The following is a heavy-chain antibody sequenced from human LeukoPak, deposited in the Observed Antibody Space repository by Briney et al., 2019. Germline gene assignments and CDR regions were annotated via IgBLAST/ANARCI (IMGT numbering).Heavy chain of an antibody. V-gene: IGHV3-21*01. Sequence: PGGSLRLSCAASGFTFSSYSMNWVRQAPGKGLEWVSSISSSSSYIYYADSVKGRFTISRDNAKNSLYLQMNSLRAEDTAVYYCARDQVGYDWECAFDIWGQGTMVTVSS. J-gene: IGHJ3*02. CDR2: ISSSSSYI. CDR1: GFTFSSYS. D-gene: IGHD5-12*01. CDR3: ARDQVGYDWECAFDI.